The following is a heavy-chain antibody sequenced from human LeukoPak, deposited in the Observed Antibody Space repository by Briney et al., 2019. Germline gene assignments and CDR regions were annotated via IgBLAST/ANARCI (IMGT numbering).Heavy chain of an antibody. D-gene: IGHD2-15*01. CDR3: ARDRSPVYCSGGSCPDWYFDL. Sequence: GGSLRLSCAASGFTFSNAWMSWVRQAPGKGLEWVSSISSSSSYIYYADSVKGRFTISRDNAKNSLYLQMNSLRAEDTAVYYCARDRSPVYCSGGSCPDWYFDLWGRGTLVTVSS. J-gene: IGHJ2*01. CDR2: ISSSSSYI. CDR1: GFTFSNAW. V-gene: IGHV3-21*01.